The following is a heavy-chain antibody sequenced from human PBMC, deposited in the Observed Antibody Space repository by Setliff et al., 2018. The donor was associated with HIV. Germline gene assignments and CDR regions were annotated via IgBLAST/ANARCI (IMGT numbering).Heavy chain of an antibody. V-gene: IGHV1-46*01. Sequence: ASVKVSCKASGSTFTSYYMHWVRQAPGQGLEWMGIINPSGGSTSYAQKFQGRVTMTRDTSTSTVYMELSSLRSEDTAVYYCARVSSTSCYGGPCRRTPRDYYYYYYMDVWGKGTTVTVSS. CDR1: GSTFTSYY. J-gene: IGHJ6*03. D-gene: IGHD2-2*01. CDR2: INPSGGST. CDR3: ARVSSTSCYGGPCRRTPRDYYYYYYMDV.